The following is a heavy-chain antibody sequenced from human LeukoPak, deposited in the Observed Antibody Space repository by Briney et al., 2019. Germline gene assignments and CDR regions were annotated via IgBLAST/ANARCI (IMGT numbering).Heavy chain of an antibody. V-gene: IGHV3-15*01. J-gene: IGHJ4*02. CDR1: GFTFSNAW. CDR2: INSKTDGGTT. Sequence: GGSLRLSCAASGFTFSNAWMSWVRQAPGKGLEWVGRINSKTDGGTTDYAAPVKGRFTISRDDSKNTLYLKMNSLKTEDTAVYYCTRRSIFGVVIHDYWGQGTLITVSS. D-gene: IGHD3-3*01. CDR3: TRRSIFGVVIHDY.